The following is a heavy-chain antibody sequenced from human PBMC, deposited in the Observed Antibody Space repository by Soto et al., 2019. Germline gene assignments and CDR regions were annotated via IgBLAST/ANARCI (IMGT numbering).Heavy chain of an antibody. CDR2: IKHDGSEK. D-gene: IGHD1-26*01. J-gene: IGHJ4*02. Sequence: GGSLRLSCAASGFTFSSYWMTWVRQAPGKGLEWVANIKHDGSEKYYVDSVKGRFTISRDNARNSVFLEMKSLRAEDTAVYSCVRDRSGSYLEGFDYWGQGTRVTVSS. CDR1: GFTFSSYW. V-gene: IGHV3-7*01. CDR3: VRDRSGSYLEGFDY.